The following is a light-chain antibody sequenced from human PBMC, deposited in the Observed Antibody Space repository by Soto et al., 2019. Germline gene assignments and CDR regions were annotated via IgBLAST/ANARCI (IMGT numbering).Light chain of an antibody. CDR3: CSYAGSSSAI. CDR2: EGS. Sequence: QSALTQPASVSGSPGQSITISCTGTSSNVGGYNLVSWYQQHPGKAPKLMIYEGSKRPSGVSNRFSGSKSGNTASLTISGLQAEDEADYHCCSYAGSSSAIFGGGTQLTVL. V-gene: IGLV2-23*01. J-gene: IGLJ2*01. CDR1: SSNVGGYNL.